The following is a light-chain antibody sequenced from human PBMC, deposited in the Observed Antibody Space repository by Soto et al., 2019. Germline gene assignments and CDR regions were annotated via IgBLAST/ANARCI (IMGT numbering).Light chain of an antibody. J-gene: IGKJ1*01. Sequence: DIQMTQSPSTLSGSVGERVTITCRASQTISSWLAWYQQKPGKAPKLLIYKASTLKSGVPSRFSGSGSGTEFTLTISSLQPDDFATYYCQQYNTLFGQGTKVDI. CDR1: QTISSW. V-gene: IGKV1-5*03. CDR2: KAS. CDR3: QQYNTL.